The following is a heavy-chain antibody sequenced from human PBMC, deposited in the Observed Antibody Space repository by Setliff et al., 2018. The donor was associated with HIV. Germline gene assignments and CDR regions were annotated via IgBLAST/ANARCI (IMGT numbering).Heavy chain of an antibody. CDR1: GGSISSNW. CDR2: IYHSGSA. Sequence: PSETLSLTCAVSGGSISSNWWSWVRQSPGKGLEWIGEIYHSGSANSNASLRSRVMISVDTSKNQFSLKLSAVTAADTAVYYCARDHVFGSRTGFDPWGPGILVTVSS. D-gene: IGHD3-10*01. V-gene: IGHV4-4*02. CDR3: ARDHVFGSRTGFDP. J-gene: IGHJ5*02.